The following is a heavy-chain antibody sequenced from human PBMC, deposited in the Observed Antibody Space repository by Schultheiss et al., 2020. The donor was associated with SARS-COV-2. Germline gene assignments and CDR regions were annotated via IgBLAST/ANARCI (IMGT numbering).Heavy chain of an antibody. Sequence: SVKVSCKASGGTFSSYAISWVRQAPGQGLEWMGGIIPIFGTANYAQKFQGRVTITADESTSTAYMELSSLRSEDTAVYYCARAAGGVYNWFDPWGQGTLVTVSS. V-gene: IGHV1-69*13. J-gene: IGHJ5*02. CDR3: ARAAGGVYNWFDP. CDR1: GGTFSSYA. D-gene: IGHD3-16*01. CDR2: IIPIFGTA.